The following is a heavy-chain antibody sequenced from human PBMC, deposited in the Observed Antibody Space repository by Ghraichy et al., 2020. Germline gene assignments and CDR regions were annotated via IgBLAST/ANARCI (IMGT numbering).Heavy chain of an antibody. CDR2: IKKDGSEK. V-gene: IGHV3-7*01. CDR3: ARDRGGGWYFDY. D-gene: IGHD6-19*01. CDR1: GFIFSGYW. J-gene: IGHJ4*02. Sequence: LSLTCAASGFIFSGYWMSWVRQAPGKGPEWVANIKKDGSEKYYVDSVKGRFTISRDNAKNSLYLQMNSLRAEDTAVYSCARDRGGGWYFDYWGQGALVTVSS.